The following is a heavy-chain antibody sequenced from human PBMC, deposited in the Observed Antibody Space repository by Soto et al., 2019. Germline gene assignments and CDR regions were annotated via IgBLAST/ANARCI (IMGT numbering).Heavy chain of an antibody. V-gene: IGHV4-59*12. Sequence: PSETLSLTCTVSGGSISSYYWSWIRQPPGKGLEWIGYIYYSGSTNYNPSLKSRVTISVDTSKNQFSLKLSSVTAADTAVYYCARPYRHGSGSYYLAWGQGTLVTVSS. D-gene: IGHD3-10*01. CDR2: IYYSGST. CDR3: ARPYRHGSGSYYLA. CDR1: GGSISSYY. J-gene: IGHJ4*02.